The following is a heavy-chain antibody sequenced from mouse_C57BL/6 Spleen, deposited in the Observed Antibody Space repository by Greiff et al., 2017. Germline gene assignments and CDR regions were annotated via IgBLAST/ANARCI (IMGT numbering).Heavy chain of an antibody. J-gene: IGHJ4*01. V-gene: IGHV1-61*01. CDR3: AREWYAMDY. CDR2: IYPSDSET. CDR1: GYTFTSYW. Sequence: VQLQQPGAELVRPGSSVKLSCKASGYTFTSYWMDWVKQRPGQGLEWIGNIYPSDSETHYNQKFKDKATLTVDKSSSTAYMQLSSLTSEYSAVYYGAREWYAMDYWGQGTSVTVSS. D-gene: IGHD1-3*01.